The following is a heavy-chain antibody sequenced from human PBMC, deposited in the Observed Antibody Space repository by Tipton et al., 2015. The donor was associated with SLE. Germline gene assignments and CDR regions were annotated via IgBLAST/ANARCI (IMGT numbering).Heavy chain of an antibody. CDR1: GGSISSGYY. V-gene: IGHV4-38-2*02. CDR2: IYHSGST. J-gene: IGHJ4*02. D-gene: IGHD1-1*01. CDR3: ARAGRDWNLFDY. Sequence: LSLTCTVSGGSISSGYYWGGIRQPPGKGLEWIGSIYHSGSTYYNPSLKRRVTTSVDTSKNQFSQKLSAVTAADTAVYYCARAGRDWNLFDYWGQGTLVTFSS.